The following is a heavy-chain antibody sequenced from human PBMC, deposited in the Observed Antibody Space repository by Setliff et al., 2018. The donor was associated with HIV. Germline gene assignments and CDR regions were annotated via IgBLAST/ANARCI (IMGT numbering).Heavy chain of an antibody. CDR1: GGSITSGGHY. D-gene: IGHD3-3*01. CDR3: ARVYYNLWSSYFWEHVQLDP. V-gene: IGHV4-31*02. CDR2: IHYTGSN. J-gene: IGHJ5*02. Sequence: SETLSLTCSVSGGSITSGGHYWSWIRHLPGKGLEWIGYIHYTGSNFYNPSLTDRLTLSVDTSDNQFSLKLTSVTAADTAVYYCARVYYNLWSSYFWEHVQLDPWSQGTQVTVSS.